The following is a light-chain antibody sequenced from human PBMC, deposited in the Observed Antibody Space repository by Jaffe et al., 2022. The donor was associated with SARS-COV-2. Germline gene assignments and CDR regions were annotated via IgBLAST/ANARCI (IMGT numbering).Light chain of an antibody. CDR3: AAWDDSLNGVV. J-gene: IGLJ2*01. CDR2: SNN. V-gene: IGLV1-44*01. Sequence: QSLLTQPPSASGTPGQRVTISCSGSSSNIGSNTVNWYQQLPGTAPKLLIYSNNQRTSGVPDRFSGSKSGASASLAFSGLQSEDEADYYCAAWDDSLNGVVFGGGTKLTVL. CDR1: SSNIGSNT.